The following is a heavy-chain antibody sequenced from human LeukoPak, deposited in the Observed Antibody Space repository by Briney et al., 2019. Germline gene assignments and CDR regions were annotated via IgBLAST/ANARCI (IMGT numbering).Heavy chain of an antibody. D-gene: IGHD5-18*01. Sequence: SETLSLTCTVSGGSISSSSYYWGWFRQPPGKGLEWIANINYGGSTYYNPSLKSRVTISADTSKSQSSLKLSSVTAADTAVYYCTRHVHNYGIDYWGQGTLVTVSS. CDR1: GGSISSSSYY. CDR3: TRHVHNYGIDY. V-gene: IGHV4-39*01. J-gene: IGHJ4*02. CDR2: INYGGST.